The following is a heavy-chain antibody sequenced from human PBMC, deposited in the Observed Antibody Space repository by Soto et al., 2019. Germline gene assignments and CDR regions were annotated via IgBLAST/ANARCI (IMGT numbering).Heavy chain of an antibody. J-gene: IGHJ5*02. CDR3: ARHGSSWSNNWFDP. V-gene: IGHV4-59*08. Sequence: SETLSLTCTVSGGSISSYYWSWIRQPPGKGLEWIGYIYYSGSTNYNPSLKSRVTISVDTSKNQFSLKLSSVTAADTAVYYCARHGSSWSNNWFDPWGQGTLVTVSS. D-gene: IGHD6-13*01. CDR2: IYYSGST. CDR1: GGSISSYY.